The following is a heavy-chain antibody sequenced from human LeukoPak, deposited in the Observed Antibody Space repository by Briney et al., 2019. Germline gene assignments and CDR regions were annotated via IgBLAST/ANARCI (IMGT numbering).Heavy chain of an antibody. CDR1: GGPIRRFY. Sequence: SETLSLLRSVSGGPIRRFYGRWIPQPAGKGLEWVGGIHTSGSTNYNPTLKSRVTMSVDTSKSQFSLKLSSVTAADTAVYYCARDGTYNSMLRPYVMDVWGQGTTVTVSS. CDR2: IHTSGST. D-gene: IGHD6-13*01. V-gene: IGHV4-4*07. CDR3: ARDGTYNSMLRPYVMDV. J-gene: IGHJ6*02.